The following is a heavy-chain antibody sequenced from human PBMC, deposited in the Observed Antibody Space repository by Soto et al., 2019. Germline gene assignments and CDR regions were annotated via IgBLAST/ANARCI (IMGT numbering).Heavy chain of an antibody. Sequence: QVQLVQSGAEAKKPGASVQVSCKASGYTFTNYGINGVRQAPGQGLEWMGWINTYNGNTNFAQRLQGRVTMTTEASTSTAYMELRSLRSDDTAVYYCARGSSPVDFDYWGQGTLVTVSS. CDR3: ARGSSPVDFDY. CDR2: INTYNGNT. J-gene: IGHJ4*02. CDR1: GYTFTNYG. D-gene: IGHD6-13*01. V-gene: IGHV1-18*01.